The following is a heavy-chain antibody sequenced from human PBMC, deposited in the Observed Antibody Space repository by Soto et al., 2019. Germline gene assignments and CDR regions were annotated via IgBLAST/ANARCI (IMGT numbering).Heavy chain of an antibody. J-gene: IGHJ4*02. CDR1: GFTFSSYG. CDR2: IWYDGSNK. V-gene: IGHV3-33*01. CDR3: ARDRSAVYGDSKIDY. D-gene: IGHD4-17*01. Sequence: PGGSLRLSCAASGFTFSSYGMHWVRQAPGKGLEWVAVIWYDGSNKYYADSVKGRFTISRDNSKNTLYLQMNSLRAEDTAVYYCARDRSAVYGDSKIDYWGQGTLVTVSS.